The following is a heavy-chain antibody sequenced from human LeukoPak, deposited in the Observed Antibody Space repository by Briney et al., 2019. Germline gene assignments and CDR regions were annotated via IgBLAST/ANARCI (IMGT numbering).Heavy chain of an antibody. D-gene: IGHD1-14*01. CDR1: GFTFSSYA. CDR2: ISYDGSNK. CDR3: AKYRKVRPTEALDY. V-gene: IGHV3-30*04. Sequence: GGSLRLSCAASGFTFSSYAMHWVRQAPGKGLEWVAVISYDGSNKYYADSVKGRFTISRDNSKNTLYLQMNSLRAEETAVYYCAKYRKVRPTEALDYWGQGTLVTVSS. J-gene: IGHJ4*02.